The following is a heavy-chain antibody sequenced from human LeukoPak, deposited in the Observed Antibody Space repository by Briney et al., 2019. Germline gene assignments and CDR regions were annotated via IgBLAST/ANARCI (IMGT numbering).Heavy chain of an antibody. CDR2: INEDGSEK. CDR3: ARAPDAGTTDY. CDR1: GFTFRIYW. Sequence: GGSLTLSCEVSGFTFRIYWMSWVRQAPGKGPEWVANINEDGSEKYYVDSVKGRFTISRDNAENSLYLQLNSLRADDTAVYFCARAPDAGTTDYWGQGTLVSVSS. V-gene: IGHV3-7*01. D-gene: IGHD1-7*01. J-gene: IGHJ4*02.